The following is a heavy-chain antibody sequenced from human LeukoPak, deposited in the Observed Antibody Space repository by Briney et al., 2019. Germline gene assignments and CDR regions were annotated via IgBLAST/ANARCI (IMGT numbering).Heavy chain of an antibody. V-gene: IGHV1-2*02. J-gene: IGHJ4*02. CDR2: INPNSGGT. Sequence: ASVKVSCKASGYTFTGYYMYWVRQAPGQGLEWMGWINPNSGGTNYAQKFQGRVTMTRDTSISTAYMELSRLRSDDTAVYYCARMLYYYGSGSQNDFDYWGQGTLVTVSS. CDR3: ARMLYYYGSGSQNDFDY. CDR1: GYTFTGYY. D-gene: IGHD3-10*01.